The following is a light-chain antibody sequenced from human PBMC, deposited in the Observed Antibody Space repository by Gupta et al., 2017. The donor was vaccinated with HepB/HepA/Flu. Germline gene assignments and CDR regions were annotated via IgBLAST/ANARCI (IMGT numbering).Light chain of an antibody. Sequence: DIVLTQSPATLSLSPGERATLSCRASQSISSYLAWYQQKPGQAPRLLIHVASNRATGIPARFSGSGSGTDFTLTISSLEPEDSAVYYCQQRSKWPRTFGQGTKLEIK. J-gene: IGKJ2*01. CDR1: QSISSY. CDR2: VAS. CDR3: QQRSKWPRT. V-gene: IGKV3-11*01.